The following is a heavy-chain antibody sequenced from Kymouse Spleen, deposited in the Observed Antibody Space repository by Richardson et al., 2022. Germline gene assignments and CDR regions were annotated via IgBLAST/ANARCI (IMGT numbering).Heavy chain of an antibody. CDR3: ARDGYCTNGVCYGYYYYGMDV. Sequence: QVQLQESGPGLVKPSQTLSLTCTVSGGSISSGGYYWSWIRQHPGKGLEWIGYIYYSGSTYYNPSLKSRVTISVDTSKNQFSLKLSSVTAADTAVYYCARDGYCTNGVCYGYYYYGMDVWGQGTTVTVSS. CDR2: IYYSGST. D-gene: IGHD2-8*01. V-gene: IGHV4-31*03. J-gene: IGHJ6*02. CDR1: GGSISSGGYY.